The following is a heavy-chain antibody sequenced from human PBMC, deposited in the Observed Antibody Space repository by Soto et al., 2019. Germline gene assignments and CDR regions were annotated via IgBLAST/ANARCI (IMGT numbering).Heavy chain of an antibody. D-gene: IGHD3-22*01. CDR1: GGSINTAPYH. V-gene: IGHV4-61*01. Sequence: SETLSLTCTVSGGSINTAPYHWSWIRQSPRNGLEWIGNIYYTGSTNYNPSFESRVAISLDTSHNQSSLRLTSLTAADTAVYFCAWVHHSYYDASGYYPYFDFWGRGNLVTVSS. CDR2: IYYTGST. CDR3: AWVHHSYYDASGYYPYFDF. J-gene: IGHJ4*02.